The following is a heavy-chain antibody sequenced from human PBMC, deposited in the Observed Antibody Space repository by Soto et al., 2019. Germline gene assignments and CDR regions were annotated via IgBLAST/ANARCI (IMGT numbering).Heavy chain of an antibody. J-gene: IGHJ5*02. D-gene: IGHD6-13*01. CDR1: GVPFSTHA. V-gene: IGHV3-30-3*01. CDR3: ARDQTGITTAGGGRIDR. Sequence: PGGSLRLSCAASGVPFSTHAMHRVRQAPGKGLECVAIVSFDGSNKYYADSVKGRFTISRDNSKNTLYLQMSGLTPEDTAFYYCARDQTGITTAGGGRIDRWGQGTLVTVSS. CDR2: VSFDGSNK.